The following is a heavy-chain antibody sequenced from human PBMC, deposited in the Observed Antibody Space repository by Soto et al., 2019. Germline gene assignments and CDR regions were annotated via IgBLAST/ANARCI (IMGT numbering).Heavy chain of an antibody. Sequence: QMQLQESGPGLVKPSETLSLTCTVSGGSISRNSYYWGWIRQPPGKGLEWIGSIYYSGSTYYNPPLKSRVTISGDTSKNQSSLKLSSVTAADTAVYYCARHDWNGVDYWGQGTLVTVSS. J-gene: IGHJ4*02. CDR3: ARHDWNGVDY. D-gene: IGHD1-1*01. V-gene: IGHV4-39*01. CDR1: GGSISRNSYY. CDR2: IYYSGST.